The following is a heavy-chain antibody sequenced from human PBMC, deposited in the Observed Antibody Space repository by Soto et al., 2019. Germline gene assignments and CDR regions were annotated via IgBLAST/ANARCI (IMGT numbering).Heavy chain of an antibody. CDR3: TTDNCRSSTCYLNF. D-gene: IGHD2-2*01. J-gene: IGHJ4*02. V-gene: IGHV3-15*07. Sequence: LSLTCAASGIPFSSTYMNWVRQAPGKGLEWVGRIKSKTVGETTDYSAPVKGRFALSRDDSKNTVSLQMNSLKSEDTAIYYCTTDNCRSSTCYLNFWGQGALVTVSS. CDR2: IKSKTVGETT. CDR1: GIPFSSTY.